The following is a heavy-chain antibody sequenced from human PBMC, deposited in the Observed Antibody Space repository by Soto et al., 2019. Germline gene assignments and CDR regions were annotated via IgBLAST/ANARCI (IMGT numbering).Heavy chain of an antibody. CDR2: IYYSGYT. CDR3: ARSGDYVPFDY. Sequence: QVQLQESGPGLVKPSQTLSLTCTVSVGSISSGDYNWSWIRQPPGKGLEWSGYIYYSGYTYYNPSLKSRVTISVDTSKNQFSLKLNSVTAADTAVYYCARSGDYVPFDYWGQGALVTVSS. CDR1: VGSISSGDYN. J-gene: IGHJ4*02. V-gene: IGHV4-30-4*01. D-gene: IGHD4-17*01.